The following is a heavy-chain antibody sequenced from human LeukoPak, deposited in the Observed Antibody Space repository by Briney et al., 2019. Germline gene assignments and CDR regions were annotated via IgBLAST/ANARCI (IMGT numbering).Heavy chain of an antibody. V-gene: IGHV1-69*13. CDR3: AREQQLATEGFDP. CDR1: GVTFSSYA. CDR2: IIPIFGTA. D-gene: IGHD6-13*01. Sequence: SLKVSCKASGVTFSSYAISWVRQAPGQGLEWMGGIIPIFGTANYAQKFQGRVTITADESTSTAYMELSSLRSEDTAVYYCAREQQLATEGFDPWGQGTLVTVSS. J-gene: IGHJ5*02.